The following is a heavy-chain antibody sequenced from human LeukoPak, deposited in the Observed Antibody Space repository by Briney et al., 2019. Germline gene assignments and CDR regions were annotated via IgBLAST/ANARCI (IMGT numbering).Heavy chain of an antibody. CDR3: ARHVLISGYLL. CDR2: MSYSGST. D-gene: IGHD3-9*01. CDR1: GGSINSHY. J-gene: IGHJ4*02. V-gene: IGHV4-59*08. Sequence: SETLSLTCTVSGGSINSHYWSCIRQPPGKGLDWIGFMSYSGSTNYNPSLKSRVTISIDNSRTQFSLQMNCVTAADTAVYFCARHVLISGYLLWGQGNLVTVSS.